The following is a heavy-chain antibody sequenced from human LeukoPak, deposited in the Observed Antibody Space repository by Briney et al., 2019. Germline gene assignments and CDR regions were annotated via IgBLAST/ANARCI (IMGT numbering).Heavy chain of an antibody. V-gene: IGHV4-39*07. Sequence: PSETLSLTCTVSGGSISSSSYYWGWIRQPPGKGLEWIGSIYYSGSTYYNPSLKSRVTISVDTSKNQFSLKLSSVTAADTAVYYCARAGSVYYYDSSSNWFDPWGQGTLVTVSS. CDR1: GGSISSSSYY. CDR3: ARAGSVYYYDSSSNWFDP. J-gene: IGHJ5*02. D-gene: IGHD3-22*01. CDR2: IYYSGST.